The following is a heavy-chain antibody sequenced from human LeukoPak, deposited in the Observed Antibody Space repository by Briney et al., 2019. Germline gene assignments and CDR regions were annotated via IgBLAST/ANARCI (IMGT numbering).Heavy chain of an antibody. CDR1: GFTFSSYS. V-gene: IGHV3-21*01. Sequence: GGSLRLSCAASGFTFSSYSMNWVRQAPGKGLEWVSSISSSSSYIYYADSVKGRFTISRDNAMNSLYLQMNSLRAEDTAVYYCARAIAYYDSSGYYGFDYWGQGTLVTVSS. D-gene: IGHD3-22*01. CDR3: ARAIAYYDSSGYYGFDY. CDR2: ISSSSSYI. J-gene: IGHJ4*02.